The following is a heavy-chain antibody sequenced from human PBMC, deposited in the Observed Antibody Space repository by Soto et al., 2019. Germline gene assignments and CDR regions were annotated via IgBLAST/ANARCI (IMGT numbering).Heavy chain of an antibody. CDR1: GFSLSTSGVA. D-gene: IGHD3-10*01. CDR3: THMRSYYGSGRHAFDI. J-gene: IGHJ3*02. CDR2: IYWDDDR. Sequence: QITLKESGPTLVKPTQTLTLTFTFSGFSLSTSGVAVGWIRQPPGKALEWLALIYWDDDRRYSSFLKSRLTITKDPSKNQVVLTMTNMDPVDTATYYCTHMRSYYGSGRHAFDIWGQGTMVTVSS. V-gene: IGHV2-5*02.